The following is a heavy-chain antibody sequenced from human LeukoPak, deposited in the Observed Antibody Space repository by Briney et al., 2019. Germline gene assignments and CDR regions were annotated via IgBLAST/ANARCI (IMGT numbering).Heavy chain of an antibody. D-gene: IGHD3-10*01. Sequence: PSETLSLTCTVSGGSISSGSYYWSWIRQPPGKTLVWIGRIYSSGSTYYNPSLKSRVIIIIDTPKNHFSLTLSSVTAADTAVYYCARSDGYGLVGIWGQGTMVTVSS. CDR3: ARSDGYGLVGI. CDR2: IYSSGST. CDR1: GGSISSGSYY. V-gene: IGHV4-39*07. J-gene: IGHJ3*02.